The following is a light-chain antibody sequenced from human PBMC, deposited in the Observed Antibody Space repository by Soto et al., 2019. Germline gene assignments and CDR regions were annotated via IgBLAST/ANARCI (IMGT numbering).Light chain of an antibody. CDR1: QSVGSN. CDR2: GAS. Sequence: EIVMTQSPATLSLSPGERATLSCRASQSVGSNLAWYQQKPGQAPRLLLYGASTRATGIPARFSGSGSGAEFTLTISSLQSEDFAVYYCQQYNNWPPYTFGQGTKLEIK. J-gene: IGKJ2*01. CDR3: QQYNNWPPYT. V-gene: IGKV3-15*01.